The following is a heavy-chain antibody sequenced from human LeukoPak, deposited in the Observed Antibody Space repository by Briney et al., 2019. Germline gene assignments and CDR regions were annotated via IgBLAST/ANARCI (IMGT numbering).Heavy chain of an antibody. D-gene: IGHD6-19*01. CDR2: IKQDGSEK. V-gene: IGHV3-7*01. CDR3: AREDIAVPGGDY. Sequence: GGSLRPSCAASGFTFRSYWMSWVRQAPGKGLEWVANIKQDGSEKYYVDSMKGRFTISRDNAKNSLYLQMNSLRAEDTAVYYCAREDIAVPGGDYWGQGTLVTVSS. J-gene: IGHJ4*02. CDR1: GFTFRSYW.